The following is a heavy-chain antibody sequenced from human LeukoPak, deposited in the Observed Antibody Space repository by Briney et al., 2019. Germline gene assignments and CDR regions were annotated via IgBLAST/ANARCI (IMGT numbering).Heavy chain of an antibody. CDR1: GFTFTSSA. J-gene: IGHJ4*02. Sequence: SVKVSCKASGFTFTSSAMQWVRQARGQRLEWIGWIVVGSSNTNYAQKFQGRVTITRNTSISTAYMELSSLRSEDTAVYYCARTLGWYGTDPFGYWGQGTLVTVSS. D-gene: IGHD6-19*01. V-gene: IGHV1-58*02. CDR3: ARTLGWYGTDPFGY. CDR2: IVVGSSNT.